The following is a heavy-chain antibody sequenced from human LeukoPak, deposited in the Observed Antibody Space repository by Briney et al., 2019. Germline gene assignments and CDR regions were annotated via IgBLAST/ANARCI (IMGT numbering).Heavy chain of an antibody. J-gene: IGHJ4*02. Sequence: GRSLRLSCAASGFTFSSYWMHWVRQAPGKGLVWVSRINSDGSSTSYADSVKGRFTISRDNAKNTLYLQMNSLRAEDTAVYYCARDPRGSWERFGFDFWGQGTLVTVSS. D-gene: IGHD1-26*01. CDR1: GFTFSSYW. CDR3: ARDPRGSWERFGFDF. V-gene: IGHV3-74*01. CDR2: INSDGSST.